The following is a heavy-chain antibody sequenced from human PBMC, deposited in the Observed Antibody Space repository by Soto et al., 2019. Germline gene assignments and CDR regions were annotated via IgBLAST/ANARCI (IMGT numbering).Heavy chain of an antibody. CDR2: IYYSGST. D-gene: IGHD3-22*01. J-gene: IGHJ4*02. CDR1: GGSISSYY. Sequence: SETLSLTCTVSGGSISSYYWSWIRQPPGKGLEWIGYIYYSGSTNYNPSLKSRVTISVDTSKNQFSLKLSSVTAADTAVYYCAREVTYYYDSSGYGHFDYWGQGTLVTVSS. CDR3: AREVTYYYDSSGYGHFDY. V-gene: IGHV4-59*01.